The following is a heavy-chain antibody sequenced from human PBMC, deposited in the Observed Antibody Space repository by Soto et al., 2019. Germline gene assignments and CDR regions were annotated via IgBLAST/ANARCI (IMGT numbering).Heavy chain of an antibody. CDR1: DGSVSSATYY. CDR3: ARHLWNYWYFDL. D-gene: IGHD1-1*01. V-gene: IGHV4-39*01. CDR2: IYYSGSA. J-gene: IGHJ2*01. Sequence: SETLSLTCTVSDGSVSSATYYWGWIRQPPGKGLEWIGSIYYSGSAYYNPSLKSRVTISVDTSKNQFSLKVSSVTAADTSVYCCARHLWNYWYFDLWGGGTLVGVTS.